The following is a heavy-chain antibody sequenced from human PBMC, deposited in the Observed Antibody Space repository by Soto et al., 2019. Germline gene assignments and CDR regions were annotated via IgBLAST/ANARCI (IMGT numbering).Heavy chain of an antibody. D-gene: IGHD3-10*01. J-gene: IGHJ5*02. V-gene: IGHV3-48*01. CDR2: ISSSSSTI. CDR1: GFTFSSYS. CDR3: ASGAARAAVVPNRFDP. Sequence: EVQLVESGGGLVQPGGSLRLSCAASGFTFSSYSMNWVRQAPGKGLEWVSYISSSSSTIYYADSVKGRFTSSRDNATSSLYRQMNSLRAADTAVYYCASGAARAAVVPNRFDPWGQGTLVTV.